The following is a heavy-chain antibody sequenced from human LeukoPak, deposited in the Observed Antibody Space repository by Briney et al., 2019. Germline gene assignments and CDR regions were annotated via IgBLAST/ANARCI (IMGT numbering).Heavy chain of an antibody. CDR2: IKSKTDGRTT. D-gene: IGHD3-10*01. V-gene: IGHV3-15*01. Sequence: GGSLRLSCAASGFTFSNAWMSWVRQAPGKGLEWVGRIKSKTDGRTTDYAAPVKGRFTISRDDSKNTLYLQMNSLKTEDTAVYYCTTGYYGSGSLDYYYYYMDVWGKGTTATVSS. J-gene: IGHJ6*03. CDR3: TTGYYGSGSLDYYYYYMDV. CDR1: GFTFSNAW.